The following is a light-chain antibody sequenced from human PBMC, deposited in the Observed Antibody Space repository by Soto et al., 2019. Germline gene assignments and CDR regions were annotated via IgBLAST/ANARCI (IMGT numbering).Light chain of an antibody. CDR2: EVS. Sequence: QSVLPQPASVSGSPGQSITISCTGTSSDVGGYNYVSWYQQHPGKAPKLMIYEVSNRPSGVSNRFSGSKSGNMASLTISGLQAEDEADYYCSSYTSSSTPHVVFGGGTKLTVL. CDR3: SSYTSSSTPHVV. CDR1: SSDVGGYNY. V-gene: IGLV2-14*01. J-gene: IGLJ2*01.